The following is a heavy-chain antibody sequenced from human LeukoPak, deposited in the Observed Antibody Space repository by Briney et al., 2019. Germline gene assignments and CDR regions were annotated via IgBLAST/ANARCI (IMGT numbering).Heavy chain of an antibody. CDR2: INRDGSSA. CDR3: ARERSSGYYYVSDS. Sequence: GGSLRLSCAASGFTFSSYDMTWVRQAPGKGLVWVSRINRDGSSANYADSVKGRFTISRDNAKNTLFLQMNSLRAEDTAVYYCARERSSGYYYVSDSWGQGTLVTVSS. CDR1: GFTFSSYD. V-gene: IGHV3-74*01. J-gene: IGHJ4*02. D-gene: IGHD3-22*01.